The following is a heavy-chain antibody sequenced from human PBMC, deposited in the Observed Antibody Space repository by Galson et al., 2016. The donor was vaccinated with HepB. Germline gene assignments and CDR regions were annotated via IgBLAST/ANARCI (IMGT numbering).Heavy chain of an antibody. CDR3: ARGAPYDDRGKDVLNF. V-gene: IGHV3-30*04. J-gene: IGHJ3*01. D-gene: IGHD3-22*01. Sequence: SLRLSCAAPGITLSAYNMHWVRQAPGKGLEGVATISADGGNEYYADSVKGRFTLSRDMSTNTLYLQMNGLRAEDTALYYCARGAPYDDRGKDVLNFWGRGTMVTVS. CDR2: ISADGGNE. CDR1: GITLSAYN.